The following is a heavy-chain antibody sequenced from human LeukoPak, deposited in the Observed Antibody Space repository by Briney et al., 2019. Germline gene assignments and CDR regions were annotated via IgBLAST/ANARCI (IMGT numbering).Heavy chain of an antibody. Sequence: PGGSLRLSCAASGFSFSSYAMSWVRQAPGKGLECVANIKQDGSEKYYVDSVKGRFTISRDNAKNSLYLQMNSLRVEDTAVYYCARSPPLWNGDAFDIWGQGTMVTVSS. D-gene: IGHD1-1*01. CDR3: ARSPPLWNGDAFDI. J-gene: IGHJ3*02. CDR2: IKQDGSEK. CDR1: GFSFSSYA. V-gene: IGHV3-7*01.